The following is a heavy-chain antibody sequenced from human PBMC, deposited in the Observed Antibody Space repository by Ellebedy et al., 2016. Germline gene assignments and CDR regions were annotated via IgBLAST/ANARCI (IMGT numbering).Heavy chain of an antibody. CDR1: GFTFSSYA. D-gene: IGHD3-16*02. CDR2: ISGSGGST. J-gene: IGHJ5*02. CDR3: AREKAVSAQYNWFDP. V-gene: IGHV3-23*01. Sequence: GESLKISXAASGFTFSSYAMSWVRQAPGKGLEWVSAISGSGGSTYYADSVKGRFTISRDNSKNTLYLQMNSLRAEDTAVYYCAREKAVSAQYNWFDPWGQGTLVTVSS.